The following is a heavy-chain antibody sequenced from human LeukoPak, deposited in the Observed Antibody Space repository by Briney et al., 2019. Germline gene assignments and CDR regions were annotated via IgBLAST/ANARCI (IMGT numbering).Heavy chain of an antibody. D-gene: IGHD6-19*01. CDR1: GFTFSSYW. V-gene: IGHV3-7*03. CDR3: ASELARSGWYN. J-gene: IGHJ3*01. Sequence: GGSLRLSCAASGFTFSSYWMSCVRQAPGKGLEWVANIKQDGSEKYYVDSVKSRFTISRDNAKNSLYLQMNSLRAEDTAVYYCASELARSGWYNWGQGTMVTVSS. CDR2: IKQDGSEK.